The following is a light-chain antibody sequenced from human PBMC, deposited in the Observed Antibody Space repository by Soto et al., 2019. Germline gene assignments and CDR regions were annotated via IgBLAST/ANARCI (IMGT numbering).Light chain of an antibody. V-gene: IGKV1-5*01. CDR1: QSISTW. J-gene: IGKJ1*01. CDR2: DAS. CDR3: QQYNSYST. Sequence: DIQMTQSPSTLSASVGDRVTITCRASQSISTWLAWYQQKPGKAPKLLIHDASTLESGVPSRFSGSGSGTEFTLTISSLQPDDLATYSCQQYNSYSTFGQGTKVEIK.